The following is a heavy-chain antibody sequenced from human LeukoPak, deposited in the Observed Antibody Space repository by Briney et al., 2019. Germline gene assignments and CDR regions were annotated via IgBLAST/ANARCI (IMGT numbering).Heavy chain of an antibody. J-gene: IGHJ6*02. Sequence: GGSLRLSCAASGFTFSSYGIHWVRQAPGKGLEWVAVISYDGSNKYYADSVKGRFTISRDNSKNTLYLQMNSLRAEDTAVYYCAKDMVEGLDSSGWYYYYGMDVWGQGTTVTVSS. CDR1: GFTFSSYG. V-gene: IGHV3-30*18. D-gene: IGHD6-19*01. CDR3: AKDMVEGLDSSGWYYYYGMDV. CDR2: ISYDGSNK.